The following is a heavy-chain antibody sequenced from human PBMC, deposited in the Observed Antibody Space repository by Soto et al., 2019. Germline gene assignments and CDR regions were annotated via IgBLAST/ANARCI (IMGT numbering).Heavy chain of an antibody. CDR3: ARSSIEPRVFMYPFDS. CDR2: IDYDGNT. CDR1: GDSITSSSHY. D-gene: IGHD6-6*01. V-gene: IGHV4-39*01. Sequence: PSETLSLTCTVSGDSITSSSHYWGWIRQPPGKGLECIAIIDYDGNTYYNPSLKSRVAISLDTSKNQFSLRLNSVTAVDTAVYYCARSSIEPRVFMYPFDSWGQGTLVT. J-gene: IGHJ4*02.